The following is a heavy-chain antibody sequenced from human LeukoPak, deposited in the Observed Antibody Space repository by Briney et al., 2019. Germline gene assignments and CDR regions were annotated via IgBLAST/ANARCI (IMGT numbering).Heavy chain of an antibody. CDR2: ISSGGVAT. J-gene: IGHJ4*02. CDR3: AKQEYDFWSGYLF. V-gene: IGHV3-23*01. Sequence: PAGGSLRLSCAASGFSFDNDAMTWVRQAPGKGLEWVSSISSGGVATYYADSVKGRFSISRDNSKKTLYLQMNSLRAEDTDIYYCAKQEYDFWSGYLFWGQGTLVTVSS. D-gene: IGHD3-3*01. CDR1: GFSFDNDA.